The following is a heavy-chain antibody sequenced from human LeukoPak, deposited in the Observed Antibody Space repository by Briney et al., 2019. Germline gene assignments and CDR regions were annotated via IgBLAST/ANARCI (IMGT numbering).Heavy chain of an antibody. V-gene: IGHV4-59*01. D-gene: IGHD3-16*01. J-gene: IGHJ4*02. CDR2: IYYSGST. CDR1: GGSTSSYY. CDR3: AGRVWGSFRDY. Sequence: PSETLSLTCTVSGGSTSSYYWSWIRQPPGKGLEWIGYIYYSGSTNYNPSLKSRVTISVDTSKNQFSLKLSSVTAADTAVYYCAGRVWGSFRDYWGQGTLVTVSS.